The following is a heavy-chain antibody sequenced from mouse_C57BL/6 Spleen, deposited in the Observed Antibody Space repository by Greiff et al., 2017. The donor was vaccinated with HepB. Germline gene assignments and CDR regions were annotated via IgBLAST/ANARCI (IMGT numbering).Heavy chain of an antibody. CDR1: GYTFTDYY. Sequence: EVQLQQSGPELVKPGASVKISCKASGYTFTDYYMNWVKQSHGKSLEWIGDINPNNGGTSYNQKFKGKATLTVDKSSSTADMELRSLTSEDSAVYYCARRDYDYDGFAYWGQGTLVTVSA. CDR3: ARRDYDYDGFAY. V-gene: IGHV1-26*01. D-gene: IGHD2-4*01. J-gene: IGHJ3*01. CDR2: INPNNGGT.